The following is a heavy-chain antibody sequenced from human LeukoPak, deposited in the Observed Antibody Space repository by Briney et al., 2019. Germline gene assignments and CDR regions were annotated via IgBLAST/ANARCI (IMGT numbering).Heavy chain of an antibody. CDR2: ISSSSSPI. CDR1: GFTFSSYS. D-gene: IGHD6-13*01. J-gene: IGHJ4*02. V-gene: IGHV3-48*01. CDR3: ARDQGIAAAGTLRYFDY. Sequence: GGSLRPSCAASGFTFSSYSMNWVRQAPGKGLEWVSYISSSSSPIYYADSVKGRFTISRDNAKSSLYLQMNSLRAEDTAVYYCARDQGIAAAGTLRYFDYWGQGTLVTVSS.